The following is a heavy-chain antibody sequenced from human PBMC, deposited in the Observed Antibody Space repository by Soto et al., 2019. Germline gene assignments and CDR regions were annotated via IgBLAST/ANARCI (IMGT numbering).Heavy chain of an antibody. CDR1: GGSFSGYY. Sequence: PSETLSLTCAVYGGSFSGYYWSWILQPPGKGLEWIGEINHSGSTNYNPSLKSRVTISVDTSKNQFSLKLSSVTAADTAVYYCARGEEQLVPSTCWFDPWGQGTLVT. CDR3: ARGEEQLVPSTCWFDP. D-gene: IGHD6-13*01. V-gene: IGHV4-34*01. CDR2: INHSGST. J-gene: IGHJ5*02.